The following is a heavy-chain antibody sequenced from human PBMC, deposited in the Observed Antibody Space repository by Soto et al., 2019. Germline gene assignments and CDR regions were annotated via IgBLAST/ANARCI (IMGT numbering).Heavy chain of an antibody. CDR3: ARVGGGLLWFGELLSTGYYYYMDV. Sequence: ASVKVSCKASGYTFTSYDINWVRQATGQGLEWMGWMNPNSGNTGYAQKFQGRVTMTRSTSISTAYMELSSLRSEDTAVYYCARVGGGLLWFGELLSTGYYYYMDVWGKGTTVTVSS. V-gene: IGHV1-8*01. CDR1: GYTFTSYD. D-gene: IGHD3-10*01. J-gene: IGHJ6*03. CDR2: MNPNSGNT.